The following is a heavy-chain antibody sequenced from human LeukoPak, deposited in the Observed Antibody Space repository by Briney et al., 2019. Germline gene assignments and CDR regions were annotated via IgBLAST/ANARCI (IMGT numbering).Heavy chain of an antibody. J-gene: IGHJ4*02. CDR1: GFTFSSYA. CDR3: ARDGVDMRGDY. D-gene: IGHD5-12*01. V-gene: IGHV3-30-3*01. CDR2: ISYDGSNK. Sequence: GGSLRLSCAASGFTFSSYAMHWVRQAPGKGLEWVAVISYDGSNKYYADSVKGRFTISRDNSKNTLYLQMNSLRAEDTAVYYCARDGVDMRGDYCGQGTLVTVSS.